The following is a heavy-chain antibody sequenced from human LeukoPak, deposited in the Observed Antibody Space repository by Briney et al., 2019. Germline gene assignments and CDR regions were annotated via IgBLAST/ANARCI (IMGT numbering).Heavy chain of an antibody. CDR2: ISYSGSI. Sequence: KPSGTRSLTCTVSGGSISSRPYYWGWVRQPPGQGLEWIGSISYSGSIHYNPSLKSRVTISVDTSRNHFSLRLSSVTAADTAVYYCATLEIGDYYFDYWGQGTLVTVSS. CDR3: ATLEIGDYYFDY. CDR1: GGSISSRPYY. D-gene: IGHD3-16*01. J-gene: IGHJ4*02. V-gene: IGHV4-39*01.